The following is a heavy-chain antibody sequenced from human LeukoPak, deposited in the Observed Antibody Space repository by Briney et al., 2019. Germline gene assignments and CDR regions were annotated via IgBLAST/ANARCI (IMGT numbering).Heavy chain of an antibody. Sequence: GGSLRLSCAASGFTFSHYGFHWVRQAPGKGLEWAALIGVGGTKKYYGDSVKGRFTISRDNYQNTVYLQMNSLRADDTAVYYCVVVIVPAAVWHFDLWGRGTLVTVSS. V-gene: IGHV3-30*02. CDR1: GFTFSHYG. CDR2: IGVGGTKK. CDR3: VVVIVPAAVWHFDL. J-gene: IGHJ2*01. D-gene: IGHD2-2*01.